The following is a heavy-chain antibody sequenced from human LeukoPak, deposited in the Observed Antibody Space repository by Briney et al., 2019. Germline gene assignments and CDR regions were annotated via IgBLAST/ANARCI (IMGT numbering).Heavy chain of an antibody. Sequence: ASVKVSCKASGYTFTSYGISWVRQAPGQGLEWMGWISAYNGNTNYAQKPQGRVTMTTDTSTSTAYMELRSLRSDDTAVYYCARDTTTYYYGSGSSDFDYWGQGTLVTVSS. V-gene: IGHV1-18*01. CDR1: GYTFTSYG. J-gene: IGHJ4*02. CDR3: ARDTTTYYYGSGSSDFDY. D-gene: IGHD3-10*01. CDR2: ISAYNGNT.